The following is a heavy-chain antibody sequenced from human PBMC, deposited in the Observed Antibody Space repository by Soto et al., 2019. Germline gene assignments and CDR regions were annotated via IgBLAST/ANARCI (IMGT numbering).Heavy chain of an antibody. CDR2: ISYDGSNK. D-gene: IGHD3-10*01. V-gene: IGHV3-30*18. CDR1: GFTFSSYG. J-gene: IGHJ4*02. Sequence: GGSLRLSCAASGFTFSSYGMHWVRQAPGKGLEWVAVISYDGSNKYYADSVKGRFTISRDNSKNTLYLQMNSLRAEDTAVYYCAKDRVRTYFDYWGQGTLVTVSS. CDR3: AKDRVRTYFDY.